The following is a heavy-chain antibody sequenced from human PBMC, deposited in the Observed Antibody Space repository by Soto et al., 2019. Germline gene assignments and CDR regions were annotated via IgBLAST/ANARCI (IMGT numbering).Heavy chain of an antibody. CDR1: GYTFTSYG. V-gene: IGHV1-18*01. CDR3: ARDWAAAGPFDY. Sequence: QVQLVQSGAEVKKPGASVKVSCKASGYTFTSYGISWVRQAPGPGREWMGWISAYNGNTNYAQKLQGRVTMTTDTSTSTAYMELTSLRSDDTAVYSCARDWAAAGPFDYWGQGTLVPVSS. CDR2: ISAYNGNT. D-gene: IGHD6-13*01. J-gene: IGHJ4*02.